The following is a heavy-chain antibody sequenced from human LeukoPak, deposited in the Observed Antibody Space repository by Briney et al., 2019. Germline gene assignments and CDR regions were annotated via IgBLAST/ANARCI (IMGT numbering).Heavy chain of an antibody. CDR2: ISYDGSNK. CDR1: GFTFSSYG. Sequence: PGGSLRLSCAASGFTFSSYGMHWVRQAPGKGLEWVAVISYDGSNKYYADSVKGRFTISRDNSKNTLYLQMNSLRAEDTAVYYCAKDRWVRPVDAFDIWGQGTMVTVSS. J-gene: IGHJ3*02. CDR3: AKDRWVRPVDAFDI. D-gene: IGHD4-23*01. V-gene: IGHV3-33*05.